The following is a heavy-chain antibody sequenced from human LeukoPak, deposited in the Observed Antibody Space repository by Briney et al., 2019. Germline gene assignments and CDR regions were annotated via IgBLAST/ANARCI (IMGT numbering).Heavy chain of an antibody. V-gene: IGHV1-69*13. CDR2: IIPIFGTA. Sequence: ASVKVPCKASGGTFSSYAISWVRQAPGQGLEWMGGIIPIFGTANYAQKFQGRVTITADESTSTAYMELSSLRSEDTAVYYCARDRGFLEWLAYWFDPWGQGTLVTVSS. CDR3: ARDRGFLEWLAYWFDP. J-gene: IGHJ5*02. CDR1: GGTFSSYA. D-gene: IGHD3-3*01.